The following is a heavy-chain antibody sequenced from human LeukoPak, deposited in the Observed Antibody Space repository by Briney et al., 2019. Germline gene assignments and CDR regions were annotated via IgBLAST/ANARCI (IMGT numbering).Heavy chain of an antibody. CDR1: GGTFSSYA. CDR2: IIPIFGTA. Sequence: SVKVSCKASGGTFSSYAISWVRQAPGQGLEWMGGIIPIFGTANYAQKFQGRVTITADESTSTAYMELSSLRSEDTAVYYCARVQRAPYYDFWSGPFDPWGQGTLVTVSS. V-gene: IGHV1-69*13. D-gene: IGHD3-3*01. CDR3: ARVQRAPYYDFWSGPFDP. J-gene: IGHJ5*02.